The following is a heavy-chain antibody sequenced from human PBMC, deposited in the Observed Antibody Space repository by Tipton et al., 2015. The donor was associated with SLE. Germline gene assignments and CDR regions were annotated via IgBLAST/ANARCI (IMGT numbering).Heavy chain of an antibody. D-gene: IGHD1-26*01. V-gene: IGHV4-61*08. CDR1: GGSISSGGYY. CDR3: ARDLGSGGAFDI. J-gene: IGHJ3*02. Sequence: TLSLTCTVSGGSISSGGYYWSWIRQPPGKGLEWIGYIYYSGSINYNPSLKSRVTISVDTSKNQFSLKLTSVTAADTAVYYCARDLGSGGAFDIWGQGTMVTVSS. CDR2: IYYSGSI.